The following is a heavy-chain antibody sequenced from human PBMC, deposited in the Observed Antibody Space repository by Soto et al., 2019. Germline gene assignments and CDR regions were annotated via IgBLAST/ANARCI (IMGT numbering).Heavy chain of an antibody. V-gene: IGHV3-11*01. CDR3: ARVPSINVFFDY. J-gene: IGHJ4*02. CDR1: GFTFSDYY. Sequence: QVHLVESGGGLVKPGGSLRLSCTASGFTFSDYYMTWIRQAPGKGLEWVAHITSTARDIYYADSVKGRFTISRDNAKNSMYLQMNNLRAEDTARYYCARVPSINVFFDYWGPGNPGHRLL. CDR2: ITSTARDI.